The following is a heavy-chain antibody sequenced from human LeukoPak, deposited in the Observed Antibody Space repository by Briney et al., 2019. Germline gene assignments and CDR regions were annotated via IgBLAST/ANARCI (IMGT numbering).Heavy chain of an antibody. CDR3: ARVGEIIKYYYGSGSYYNNWFDT. CDR2: INPNSGGR. D-gene: IGHD3-10*01. CDR1: GYTFTGYY. J-gene: IGHJ5*02. V-gene: IGHV1-2*02. Sequence: SVKLSCTASGYTFTGYYINWVRRSPGQRLEEWGWINPNSGGRDYTQKFPARVTMTRDSSITTAYIALSRLRSDDTAVYYRARVGEIIKYYYGSGSYYNNWFDTWGQGNLVTVSS.